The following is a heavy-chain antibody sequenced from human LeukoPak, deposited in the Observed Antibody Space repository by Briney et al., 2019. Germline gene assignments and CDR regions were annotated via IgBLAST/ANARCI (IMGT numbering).Heavy chain of an antibody. Sequence: SQTLSLTCSVSGGSISSGSYYWSWIRQPAGKGLEWIGRIFFSGTTNYNPSLKSRVTISMDTSKDQFSLRLSSVTAADTAVYYCARDRIRYFDWLPLDVWGKGTTV. D-gene: IGHD3-9*01. J-gene: IGHJ6*03. CDR2: IFFSGTT. CDR3: ARDRIRYFDWLPLDV. V-gene: IGHV4-61*02. CDR1: GGSISSGSYY.